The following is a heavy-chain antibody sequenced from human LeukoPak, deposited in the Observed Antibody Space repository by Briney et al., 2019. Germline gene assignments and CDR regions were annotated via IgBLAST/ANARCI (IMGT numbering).Heavy chain of an antibody. J-gene: IGHJ4*02. CDR3: AKDLLSSSFGLDY. Sequence: GGSLRLSCAAPGFTFSSYAMSWVRQAPGKGLEWVSAISGSGGSTYYADSVKGRFTISRDNSKNTLYLQMNSLRAEDTAVYYCAKDLLSSSFGLDYWGQGTLVTVSS. CDR2: ISGSGGST. CDR1: GFTFSSYA. D-gene: IGHD6-6*01. V-gene: IGHV3-23*01.